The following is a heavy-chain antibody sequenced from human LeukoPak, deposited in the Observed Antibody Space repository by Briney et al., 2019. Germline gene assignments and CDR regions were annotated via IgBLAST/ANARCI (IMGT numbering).Heavy chain of an antibody. CDR3: ARGRDMVAAGPPPDY. CDR1: GYTFTSYY. V-gene: IGHV1-2*02. CDR2: INPNSGDT. Sequence: GASVKVSCKASGYTFTSYYMHWVRQAPGQGLEWMGWINPNSGDTEYAQKFQGRVTMTRDTSISTAYMELTGLTSDDTAVYYCARGRDMVAAGPPPDYWGQGILVTVSS. D-gene: IGHD6-13*01. J-gene: IGHJ4*02.